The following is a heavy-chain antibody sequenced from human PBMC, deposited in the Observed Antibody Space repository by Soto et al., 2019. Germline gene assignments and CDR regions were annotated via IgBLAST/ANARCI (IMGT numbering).Heavy chain of an antibody. D-gene: IGHD6-19*01. CDR3: ARHTRTPYSSGWFNFDY. Sequence: SETLSLTCPVAGGSITSSTYYWEWIRQPPGKGLEWIGSIYYSGSTYYNPSLKSRVTISVDTSKNQFSLKLSSVTAADTAVYYCARHTRTPYSSGWFNFDYWGQGTLVTVSS. CDR2: IYYSGST. CDR1: GGSITSSTYY. J-gene: IGHJ4*02. V-gene: IGHV4-39*01.